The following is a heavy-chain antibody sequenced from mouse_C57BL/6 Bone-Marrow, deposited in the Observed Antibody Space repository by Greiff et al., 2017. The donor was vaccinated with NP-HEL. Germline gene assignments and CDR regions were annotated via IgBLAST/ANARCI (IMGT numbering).Heavy chain of an antibody. CDR2: INPSNGGT. CDR3: ARGGLTTVVANWYFDV. J-gene: IGHJ1*03. D-gene: IGHD1-1*01. Sequence: QVQLQQPGTELVKPGASVKLSCKASGYTFTSYWMHWVKQRPGQGLEWIGNINPSNGGTNYNEKFKSKATLTVDKSSSTAYMQRSSLTSEDSAVYYCARGGLTTVVANWYFDVWGTGTTVTVSS. V-gene: IGHV1-53*01. CDR1: GYTFTSYW.